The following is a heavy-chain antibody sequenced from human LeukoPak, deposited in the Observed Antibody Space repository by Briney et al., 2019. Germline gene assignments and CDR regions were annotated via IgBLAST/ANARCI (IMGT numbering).Heavy chain of an antibody. CDR3: ARDMYDFLSAAYYFDY. D-gene: IGHD3-3*01. CDR1: GYTFSGHY. J-gene: IGHJ4*02. Sequence: ASVKVSCRASGYTFSGHYMHWVRQAPGRGLEWMGWINPNTGGTNYAQKFQGGVTMTRDTSISTVYMELRRLRSDDTAVYYCARDMYDFLSAAYYFDYWGQGTLVTASS. V-gene: IGHV1-2*02. CDR2: INPNTGGT.